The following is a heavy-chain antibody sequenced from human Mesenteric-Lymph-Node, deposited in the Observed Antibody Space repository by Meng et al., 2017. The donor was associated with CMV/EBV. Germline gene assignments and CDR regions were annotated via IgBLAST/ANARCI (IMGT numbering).Heavy chain of an antibody. CDR1: GFPFSDNY. D-gene: IGHD2-2*01. CDR3: AKTLYCSSTSCSYWFDP. Sequence: GESLKISCAASGFPFSDNYMSWVRQAPGKGLEWVSAISGSGGSTYYADSVKGRFTISRDNSKNTLYLQMNSLRAEDTAVYYCAKTLYCSSTSCSYWFDPWGQGTLVTVSS. CDR2: ISGSGGST. V-gene: IGHV3-23*01. J-gene: IGHJ5*02.